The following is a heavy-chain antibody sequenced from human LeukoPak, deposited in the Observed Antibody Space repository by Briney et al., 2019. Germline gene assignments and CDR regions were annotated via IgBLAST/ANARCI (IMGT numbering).Heavy chain of an antibody. D-gene: IGHD6-13*01. CDR2: INHSGST. J-gene: IGHJ6*02. CDR3: ARVAAAGPRRGYYYYYGMDV. CDR1: GGSFSGYY. V-gene: IGHV4-34*01. Sequence: KPSETLSLTCAVYGGSFSGYYWSWIRQPPGKGLEWIGEINHSGSTNYNPSLKSRVTISVDTSKNQFSLKLSSVTAADTAVYYCARVAAAGPRRGYYYYYGMDVWGQGTTVTVSS.